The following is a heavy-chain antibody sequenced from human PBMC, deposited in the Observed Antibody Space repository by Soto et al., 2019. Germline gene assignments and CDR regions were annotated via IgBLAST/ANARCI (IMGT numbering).Heavy chain of an antibody. CDR2: INHNGST. CDR3: ARVLGSPYWVLTGYYTTALGLYFDY. V-gene: IGHV4-34*01. D-gene: IGHD3-9*01. CDR1: GGSFSGYY. J-gene: IGHJ4*02. Sequence: PSETLSLTCAVYGGSFSGYYWSWIRQPPGKGLEWIGEINHNGSTNYNPSLKSRVTISVDTTKNQCVLKLSSVTAADTAVYYCARVLGSPYWVLTGYYTTALGLYFDYRGQGTLVTVSS.